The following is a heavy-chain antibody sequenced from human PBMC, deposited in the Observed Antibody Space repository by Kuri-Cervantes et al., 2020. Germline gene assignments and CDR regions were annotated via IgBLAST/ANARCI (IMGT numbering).Heavy chain of an antibody. CDR3: ARGWQVRLPPDTAMANPPVQEDY. D-gene: IGHD5-18*01. V-gene: IGHV3-30*03. Sequence: GGSLRLSCAASGFTFSSYGMHWVRQAPGKGLEWVAVISYDGSNKYYADSVKGRFTISRDNSKNTLYLQMNSLRAEDTAVYYCARGWQVRLPPDTAMANPPVQEDYWGQGTLVTVSS. J-gene: IGHJ4*02. CDR1: GFTFSSYG. CDR2: ISYDGSNK.